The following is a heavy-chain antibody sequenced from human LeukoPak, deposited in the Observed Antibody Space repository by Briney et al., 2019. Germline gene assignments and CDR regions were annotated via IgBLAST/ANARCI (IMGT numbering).Heavy chain of an antibody. V-gene: IGHV3-66*01. Sequence: GGSLRLSCAASGILVSINYMAWVRQAPGKGLEWVSGLYSGDSGDSSYYADSVKGRFTISRDDSKNTLYLQMDSLRPEDTAVYYCAREWREAQKDAFDFWGQGTMVTVSS. CDR2: LYSGDSGDSS. J-gene: IGHJ3*01. CDR3: AREWREAQKDAFDF. D-gene: IGHD1-26*01. CDR1: GILVSINY.